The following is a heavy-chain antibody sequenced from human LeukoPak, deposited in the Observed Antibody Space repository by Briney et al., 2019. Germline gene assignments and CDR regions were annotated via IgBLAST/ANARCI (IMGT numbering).Heavy chain of an antibody. D-gene: IGHD6-13*01. V-gene: IGHV3-23*01. CDR1: GFPFNNFA. CDR3: AKEPRGSSSRLIYFDY. CDR2: SNRDSGST. J-gene: IGHJ4*02. Sequence: PGGSLRLSCAASGFPFNNFAMSWVRQAPGKGLECVSASNRDSGSTYYADSVRGRFTISRDNSKNTLYLHMSSLRAEDTAVYYCAKEPRGSSSRLIYFDYWGQGTLVTVSS.